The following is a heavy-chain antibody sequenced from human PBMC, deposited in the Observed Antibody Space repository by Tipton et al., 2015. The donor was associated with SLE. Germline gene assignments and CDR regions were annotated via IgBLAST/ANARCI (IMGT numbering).Heavy chain of an antibody. J-gene: IGHJ2*01. CDR1: GGSISSGSHS. D-gene: IGHD1-1*01. CDR3: ARVVNWDWYFDL. Sequence: TLSLTCTVSGGSISSGSHSWSWIRQPPGKGLEWIGYISYSGSTNYNPSLKSRVTISIDTSKNQFSLKLSSVTAADTAVYYCARVVNWDWYFDLWGRGTLVTVSS. CDR2: ISYSGST. V-gene: IGHV4-61*01.